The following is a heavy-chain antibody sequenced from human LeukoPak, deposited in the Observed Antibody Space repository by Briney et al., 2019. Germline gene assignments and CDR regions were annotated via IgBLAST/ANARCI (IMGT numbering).Heavy chain of an antibody. D-gene: IGHD3-22*01. V-gene: IGHV4-30-2*01. CDR1: GVSISSGGYS. J-gene: IGHJ4*02. CDR2: IYHSGST. Sequence: PSETLSLTCAVSGVSISSGGYSWSWIRQPPGKGLEWIGYIYHSGSTCYNPSLKSRVTISVDRSKNQFSLKLSSVTAADTAVYYCAVRGGDYDSSGYYKYFDYWGQGTLVTVSS. CDR3: AVRGGDYDSSGYYKYFDY.